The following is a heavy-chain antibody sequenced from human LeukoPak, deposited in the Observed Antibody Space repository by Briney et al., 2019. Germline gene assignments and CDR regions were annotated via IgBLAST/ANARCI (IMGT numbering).Heavy chain of an antibody. V-gene: IGHV3-21*01. J-gene: IGHJ4*02. CDR2: ISSSSSYI. D-gene: IGHD2-15*01. Sequence: GGTLRLSCAASGFTFSSYSMNWVRQAPGKGLEWVSSISSSSSYIYYADSVKGRFTISRDNAKNSLYLQMNSLRAEDTAVYYCARDKCSGGSCYLYFDYWGQGTLVTVSS. CDR1: GFTFSSYS. CDR3: ARDKCSGGSCYLYFDY.